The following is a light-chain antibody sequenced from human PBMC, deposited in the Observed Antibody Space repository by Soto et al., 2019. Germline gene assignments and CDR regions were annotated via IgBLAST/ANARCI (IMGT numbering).Light chain of an antibody. Sequence: EIVLTQSPATLSLSPGERATLTCRASQGVSSYVAWYQQKPGQAPRLLIYDASSRATGIPARFCGSGSGTDFTLTISSLEPEDFAVYYCQQRSNWPITFGQGTRLEIK. V-gene: IGKV3-11*01. CDR3: QQRSNWPIT. CDR2: DAS. J-gene: IGKJ5*01. CDR1: QGVSSY.